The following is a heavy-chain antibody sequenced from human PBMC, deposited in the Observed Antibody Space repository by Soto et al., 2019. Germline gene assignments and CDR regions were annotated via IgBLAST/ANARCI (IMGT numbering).Heavy chain of an antibody. CDR2: IKSKTDGGTT. J-gene: IGHJ4*02. D-gene: IGHD1-1*01. Sequence: EVQVVESGGGLVKPGGSLRLSCAAAGFTFSNAWMSWVRQAPGKGLEWVGRIKSKTDGGTTDYAAPVKGRFTISRDDSKTTLYLQMNSLKTEDTAVSYCTTDQERYTFEYWGQGTLVPVSS. CDR3: TTDQERYTFEY. V-gene: IGHV3-15*01. CDR1: GFTFSNAW.